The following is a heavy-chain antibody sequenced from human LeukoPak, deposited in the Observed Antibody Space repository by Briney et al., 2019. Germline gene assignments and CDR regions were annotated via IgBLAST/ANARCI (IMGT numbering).Heavy chain of an antibody. CDR2: ISGSSGYT. D-gene: IGHD4-23*01. Sequence: PGGSLRLSCAASGFTFSTYAMSWIRQAPGKGLEWVSYISGSSGYTNYADSVKGRFAISRDNAKNSLYLQMNSLRDEDTAIYYCARESYGGNFPIDYWGQGTLVTVSS. V-gene: IGHV3-11*05. J-gene: IGHJ4*02. CDR1: GFTFSTYA. CDR3: ARESYGGNFPIDY.